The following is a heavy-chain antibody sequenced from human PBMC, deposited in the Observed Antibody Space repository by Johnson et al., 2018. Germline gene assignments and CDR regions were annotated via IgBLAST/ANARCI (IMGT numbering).Heavy chain of an antibody. CDR2: ISYDETSK. CDR1: GFTFSSYA. J-gene: IGHJ6*03. V-gene: IGHV3-30*09. Sequence: QVQLVQSGGGVAQPGNSLRLSCAASGFTFSSYAMHWVRQAPGKGLEWVALISYDETSKYYSDSVKGRFAISRGNSENMLYLQMNRLRHEDTAVYYCARDQGVIAATAPRRHMDVWGKGTTVTVSS. D-gene: IGHD2-15*01. CDR3: ARDQGVIAATAPRRHMDV.